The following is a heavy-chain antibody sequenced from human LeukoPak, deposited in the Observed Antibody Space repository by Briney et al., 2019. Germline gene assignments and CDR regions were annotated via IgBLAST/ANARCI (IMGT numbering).Heavy chain of an antibody. V-gene: IGHV1-2*02. CDR1: GFTFTGYY. D-gene: IGHD2-21*02. J-gene: IGHJ4*02. CDR3: VREGNELLSKDFDY. CDR2: INPHSGGT. Sequence: GASVKVSCEASGFTFTGYYIHWVRQAPGQGPEWMGYINPHSGGTNSPQKFQGRVTLTTDTSISAAYMELSSLISDDTAMYYCVREGNELLSKDFDYWGQGTLVAVSS.